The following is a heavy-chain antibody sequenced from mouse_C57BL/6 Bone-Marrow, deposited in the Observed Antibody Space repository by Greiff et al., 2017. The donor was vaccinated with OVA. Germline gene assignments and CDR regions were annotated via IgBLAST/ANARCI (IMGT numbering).Heavy chain of an antibody. D-gene: IGHD1-1*01. V-gene: IGHV1-61*01. CDR3: ARDYYGSSFDY. J-gene: IGHJ2*01. Sequence: QVHVKQPGAELVRPGSSVKLSCKASGYTFTSYWMDWVKQRPGQGLEWIGNIYPSDSETHYNQKFKDKATLTVDKSSSTAYMQLSSLTSEDSAVYYCARDYYGSSFDYWGQGTTLTVSS. CDR1: GYTFTSYW. CDR2: IYPSDSET.